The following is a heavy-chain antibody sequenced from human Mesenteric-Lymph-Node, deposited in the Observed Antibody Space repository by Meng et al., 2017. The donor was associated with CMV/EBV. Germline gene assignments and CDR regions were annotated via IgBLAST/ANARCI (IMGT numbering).Heavy chain of an antibody. CDR2: IDHRGGT. CDR1: GDSVSTDNYY. D-gene: IGHD3-10*01. J-gene: IGHJ5*02. CDR3: ARGAITRFRGTVDWFDP. Sequence: SETLSLTCTVSGDSVSTDNYYWSWIRQPPGKGLEWIGNIDHRGGTNYNPSLRTRVTMAVATSKSQFSLRLRSVTTADTAVYSCARGAITRFRGTVDWFDPWGQGTLVTAPQ. V-gene: IGHV4-61*01.